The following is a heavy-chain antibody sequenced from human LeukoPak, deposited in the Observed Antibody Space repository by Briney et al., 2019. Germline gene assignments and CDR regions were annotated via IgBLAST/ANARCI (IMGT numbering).Heavy chain of an antibody. CDR3: ARSLCSSASCPIDY. CDR2: INPSGGST. V-gene: IGHV1-46*01. Sequence: GASVKVSCKESRYTFTNHYMNFVRQAPGQGFEWMGLINPSGGSTNYAQRFQGRVTMTGDTSTSTVYMELSSLRSEDTAVYYCARSLCSSASCPIDYWGQGTLVTVSS. J-gene: IGHJ4*02. D-gene: IGHD2-2*01. CDR1: RYTFTNHY.